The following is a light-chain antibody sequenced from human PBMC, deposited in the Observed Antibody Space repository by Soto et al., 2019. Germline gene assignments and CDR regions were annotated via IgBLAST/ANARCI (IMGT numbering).Light chain of an antibody. Sequence: DIQMTQSPSSLSASVGDRVTITCRASQSISSYLNWYQQKPGKAPKLLIYAASSLQSGVPSRFSGSGSGTDFTLTISSLQPEDFVTYYCQQSYSTSMYTFGQGTKLEIK. CDR1: QSISSY. CDR3: QQSYSTSMYT. J-gene: IGKJ2*01. V-gene: IGKV1-39*01. CDR2: AAS.